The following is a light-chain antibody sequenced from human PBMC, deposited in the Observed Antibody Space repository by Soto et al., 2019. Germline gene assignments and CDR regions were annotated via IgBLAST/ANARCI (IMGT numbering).Light chain of an antibody. CDR2: EVS. J-gene: IGLJ2*01. CDR1: SSDVGGYNY. CDR3: SSYTSSSTLGV. V-gene: IGLV2-14*01. Sequence: QSALTQPASVSGSPGQSITISCTGTSSDVGGYNYVSWYQHHPGKAPKLMIYEVSNRPSGVSNRFSGSKSGSTASLTISVLQAEDEADYYCSSYTSSSTLGVFGGGTKLTVL.